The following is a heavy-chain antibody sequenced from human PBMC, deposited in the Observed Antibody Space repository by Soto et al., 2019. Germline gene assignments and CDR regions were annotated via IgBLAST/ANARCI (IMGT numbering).Heavy chain of an antibody. Sequence: QVQLVQSGAEVKKPGSSVKVSCKASGGTFSSYAISWVRQAPGQGLEWMGGIIPIFATANYAQKFQGRVTIPADESTSTAYMELSSLRSEDTSVYYCASGGDSSGPPMHSNWGQGTLVTVSS. D-gene: IGHD3-22*01. V-gene: IGHV1-69*12. CDR2: IIPIFATA. CDR1: GGTFSSYA. J-gene: IGHJ4*02. CDR3: ASGGDSSGPPMHSN.